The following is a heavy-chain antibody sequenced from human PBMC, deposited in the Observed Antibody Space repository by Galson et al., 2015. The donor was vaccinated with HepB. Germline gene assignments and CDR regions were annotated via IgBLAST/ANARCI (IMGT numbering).Heavy chain of an antibody. CDR3: TTGPDYDFWSGSPYYFDS. CDR1: GFTFSNAW. V-gene: IGHV3-15*01. Sequence: SLRLSCAASGFTFSNAWMSWVRQAPGEGLEWVGRIKSKTDDGTTDYAAPVKGRFTISRDDSKNTLYLQMNSLKTADTAVYYCTTGPDYDFWSGSPYYFDSWGQGTLVTVSS. CDR2: IKSKTDDGTT. D-gene: IGHD3-3*01. J-gene: IGHJ4*02.